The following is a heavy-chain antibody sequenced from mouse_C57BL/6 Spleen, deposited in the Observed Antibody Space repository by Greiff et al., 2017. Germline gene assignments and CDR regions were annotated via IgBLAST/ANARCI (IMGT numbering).Heavy chain of an antibody. D-gene: IGHD2-5*01. V-gene: IGHV1-50*01. CDR2: IDPSDSYT. CDR3: ARRGYSKGDD. Sequence: VQLQQPGAELVKPGASVKLSCKASGYTFTSYWMQWVHQRPGQGLEWIGEIDPSDSYTNYTQKFKGKATLTVDTSTSTAYMQLSSLTSEDSAVYYCARRGYSKGDDWGKGTLVTVSA. J-gene: IGHJ3*01. CDR1: GYTFTSYW.